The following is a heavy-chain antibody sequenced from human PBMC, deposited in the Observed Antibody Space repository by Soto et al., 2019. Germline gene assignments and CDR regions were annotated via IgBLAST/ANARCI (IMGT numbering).Heavy chain of an antibody. CDR1: GYTFTTSG. V-gene: IGHV1-18*01. Sequence: QVQLVQSGPEVRKPGASVKVSCEASGYTFTTSGISWVRQVPGQGLEWMGWISTYTGDSNSAQNFQGRVLMTADTSAGTAYKELMSLKSDDTAVYYGARQGSWPYYYDGLDVWGQGTTVTASS. CDR2: ISTYTGDS. CDR3: ARQGSWPYYYDGLDV. J-gene: IGHJ6*02. D-gene: IGHD1-26*01.